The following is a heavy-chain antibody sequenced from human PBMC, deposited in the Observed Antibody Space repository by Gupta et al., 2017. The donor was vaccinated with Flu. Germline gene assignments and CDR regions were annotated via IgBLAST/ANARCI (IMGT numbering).Heavy chain of an antibody. J-gene: IGHJ4*02. V-gene: IGHV3-21*01. CDR3: TRQALAEAVAVATTIDY. D-gene: IGHD2-15*01. Sequence: NWVRQAPERGLEWVSSISPDGKYMYYADSVTDRFSISRDNAKNSLHLQMNSLRAEDTAVYYCTRQALAEAVAVATTIDYWGQGTLVTVSS. CDR2: ISPDGKYM.